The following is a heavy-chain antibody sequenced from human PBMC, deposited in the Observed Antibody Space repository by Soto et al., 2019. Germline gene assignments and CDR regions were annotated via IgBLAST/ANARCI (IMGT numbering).Heavy chain of an antibody. J-gene: IGHJ6*02. CDR3: AKPIAAVGYHGMDV. Sequence: GGSLRLSCAASGFTFSSYDMHWVRQAPGKGLEWLAVLSYDGSNKHYADSVKGRFTISIDNSKNTLYLQMNSLRAEDTAVYYCAKPIAAVGYHGMDVWGQGTTVTVSS. V-gene: IGHV3-30*18. CDR2: LSYDGSNK. CDR1: GFTFSSYD. D-gene: IGHD6-13*01.